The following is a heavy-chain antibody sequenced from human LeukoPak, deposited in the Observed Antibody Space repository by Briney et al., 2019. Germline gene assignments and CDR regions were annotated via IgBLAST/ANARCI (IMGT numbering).Heavy chain of an antibody. CDR1: GYTFTSYD. CDR2: MNPNSGNT. Sequence: GSSVKVSCKASGYTFTSYDINWVRQATGQGLEWMGWMNPNSGNTGYAQKFQGRVTITADESTSTAYMELSSLRSEDTAVYYCARVRTVTTLAHFDYWGQGTLVTVSS. V-gene: IGHV1-8*01. J-gene: IGHJ4*02. D-gene: IGHD4-11*01. CDR3: ARVRTVTTLAHFDY.